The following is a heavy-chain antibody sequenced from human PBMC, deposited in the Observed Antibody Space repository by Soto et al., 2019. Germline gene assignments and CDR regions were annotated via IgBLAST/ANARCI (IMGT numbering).Heavy chain of an antibody. J-gene: IGHJ4*02. CDR1: GYSISSDYY. CDR2: IYHSGST. CDR3: ARVSADIVVVPAAIGFDY. Sequence: SETLSLTCAVSGYSISSDYYWGWIRQPPGKGLEWIGSIYHSGSTYYNPSLKSRVTISVDTSKNQFSLKLSSVTAADTAVYYCARVSADIVVVPAAIGFDYWGQGTLVTVS. D-gene: IGHD2-2*02. V-gene: IGHV4-38-2*01.